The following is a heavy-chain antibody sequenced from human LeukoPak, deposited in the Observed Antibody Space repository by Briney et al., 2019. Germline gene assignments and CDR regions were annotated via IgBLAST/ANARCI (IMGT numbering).Heavy chain of an antibody. CDR1: GYTFTSYG. J-gene: IGHJ1*01. CDR2: ISAYNGDT. D-gene: IGHD3-9*01. CDR3: ARAGVVMTGTRYFQH. V-gene: IGHV1-18*01. Sequence: ASVKVSCKASGYTFTSYGISWVRQAPGQGLEWMGWISAYNGDTNYAQKVQGRVTMAIDTSTSTGYMELRRLRSDDTAVYYCARAGVVMTGTRYFQHWGQGTLVTVSS.